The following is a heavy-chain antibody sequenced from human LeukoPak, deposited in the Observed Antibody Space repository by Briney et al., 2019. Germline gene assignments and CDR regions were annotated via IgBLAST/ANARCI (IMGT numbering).Heavy chain of an antibody. CDR2: IYTSGST. V-gene: IGHV4-61*02. D-gene: IGHD2-2*01. CDR3: ARDQVVPAANWFDP. Sequence: SETLSLTCTVSGGSISSSSYYWSWIRQPAGKGLEWIGRIYTSGSTNYNPSLKSRVTMSVDTSKNQFSLKLSSVTAADTAVYYCARDQVVPAANWFDPWGQGTLVTVSS. J-gene: IGHJ5*02. CDR1: GGSISSSSYY.